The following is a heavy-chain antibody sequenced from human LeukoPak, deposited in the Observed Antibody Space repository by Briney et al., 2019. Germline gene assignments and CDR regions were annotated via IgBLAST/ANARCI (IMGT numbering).Heavy chain of an antibody. J-gene: IGHJ4*02. CDR2: IKQDGSEK. Sequence: GGSLRLSCAASGFTFSSYWMSWVRQAPGKGLEWVANIKQDGSEKYYVDSVKGRFTISRDNAKNSLYLQMNSLRAEDTAVYYCARRGYYYDSNGYYLGGFDYWGQGTLVTVSS. CDR1: GFTFSSYW. CDR3: ARRGYYYDSNGYYLGGFDY. D-gene: IGHD3-22*01. V-gene: IGHV3-7*01.